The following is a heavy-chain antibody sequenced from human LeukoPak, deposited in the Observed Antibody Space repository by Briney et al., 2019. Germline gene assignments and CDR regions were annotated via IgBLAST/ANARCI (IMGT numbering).Heavy chain of an antibody. CDR1: GGSISSYY. V-gene: IGHV4-59*12. Sequence: PSETLSLTCTVSGGSISSYYWSWIRQPPGKGLEWIGYIYYSGSTNYNPSLKSRVTISVDTSKNQFSLKLSSVTAADTAVYYCAKVVILYPSFDDYWGQGTLVTVSS. D-gene: IGHD2-15*01. CDR3: AKVVILYPSFDDY. CDR2: IYYSGST. J-gene: IGHJ4*02.